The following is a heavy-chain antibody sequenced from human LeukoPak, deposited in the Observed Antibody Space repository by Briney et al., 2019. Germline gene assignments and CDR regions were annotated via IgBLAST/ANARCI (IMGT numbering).Heavy chain of an antibody. D-gene: IGHD3-10*01. J-gene: IGHJ5*02. CDR3: AREGAVLLWFGEFAPPPDNWFDP. V-gene: IGHV3-21*01. CDR1: GFTFSTFA. Sequence: PGGSLRFSSADSGFTFSTFAMIWVRQPPGRGLGWLSSISFGGTYIYYADSVKGRITISRDNAKNSPYLQMNSLRAEDTAVYYCAREGAVLLWFGEFAPPPDNWFDPWGQGTLVTVSS. CDR2: ISFGGTYI.